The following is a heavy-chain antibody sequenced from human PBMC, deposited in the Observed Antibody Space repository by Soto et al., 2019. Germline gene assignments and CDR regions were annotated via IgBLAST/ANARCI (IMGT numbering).Heavy chain of an antibody. Sequence: XXTLSLPFTVSGGSISSYYWSWIPQPPGKGLEWIGYIYYSGSTNYNPPLKSRVTISVDTSKNQFSLKLSSVNAADTAVYYCARLGYSSGPRYFDYWGQGTLVTV. CDR3: ARLGYSSGPRYFDY. V-gene: IGHV4-59*08. CDR1: GGSISSYY. J-gene: IGHJ4*02. D-gene: IGHD6-19*01. CDR2: IYYSGST.